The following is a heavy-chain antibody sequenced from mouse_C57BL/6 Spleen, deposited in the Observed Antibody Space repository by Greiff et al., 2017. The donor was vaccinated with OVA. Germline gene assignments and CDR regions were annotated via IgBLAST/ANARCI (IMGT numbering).Heavy chain of an antibody. CDR3: ASLFRDY. J-gene: IGHJ2*01. D-gene: IGHD1-1*01. V-gene: IGHV1-69*01. CDR2: IDPSDSYT. CDR1: GYTLTSYW. Sequence: VQLQQPGAELVMPGASVKLSCKASGYTLTSYWMHWVKQRPGQGLEWIGEIDPSDSYTNYNQKFKGKSTFTVDKSSSTAYMQLSSLTSEDSAVYYCASLFRDYWGQGTTLTVSS.